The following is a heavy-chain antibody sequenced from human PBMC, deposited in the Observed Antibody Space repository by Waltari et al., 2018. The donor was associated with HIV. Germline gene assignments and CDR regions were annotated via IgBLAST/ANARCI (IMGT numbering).Heavy chain of an antibody. V-gene: IGHV3-64*01. Sequence: EVQLVESGGGLVQPGGSLRLSCAASGFTFSSYAMHWVRQAPGKGMEYVSAISSNGGSTYYANSVKGRFTISRDNSKNTLYLQMGSLRAEDMAVYYCARLGYSYGYDYWGQGTLVTVSS. CDR2: ISSNGGST. CDR3: ARLGYSYGYDY. J-gene: IGHJ4*02. CDR1: GFTFSSYA. D-gene: IGHD5-18*01.